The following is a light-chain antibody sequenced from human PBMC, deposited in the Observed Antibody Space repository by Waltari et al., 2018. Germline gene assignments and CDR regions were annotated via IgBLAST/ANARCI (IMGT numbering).Light chain of an antibody. Sequence: QPVLTQPPSASGTPGQRVTISCSGSSSNNGSNPVYWYQQLPGMAPTLLIYRNNQRPSGVPDRFSGSKSGTSASLAISGLRSEDEAHYYCAAWDDSLEEVFGGGTKLTVL. CDR2: RNN. CDR1: SSNNGSNP. V-gene: IGLV1-47*01. J-gene: IGLJ2*01. CDR3: AAWDDSLEEV.